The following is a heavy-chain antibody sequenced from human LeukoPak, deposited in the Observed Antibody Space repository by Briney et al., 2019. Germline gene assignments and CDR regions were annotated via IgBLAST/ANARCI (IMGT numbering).Heavy chain of an antibody. V-gene: IGHV3-33*06. J-gene: IGHJ4*02. D-gene: IGHD5-24*01. Sequence: GRSLRLSCAASGFTFSSYAMHWVRQAPGKGLEWVAVIWYDGTHKYYADSVKGRLTISRDNSKNTVYLQMNSLRAEDTAVYYCVKDRGDGYRGFDYWGQGTLVTVSS. CDR3: VKDRGDGYRGFDY. CDR2: IWYDGTHK. CDR1: GFTFSSYA.